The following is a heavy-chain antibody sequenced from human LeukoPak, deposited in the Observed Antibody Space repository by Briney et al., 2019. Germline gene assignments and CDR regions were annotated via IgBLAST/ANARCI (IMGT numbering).Heavy chain of an antibody. Sequence: GGSLRLSCAASGFTFSSYVMNWVRQAPGKELHGVSYISSSGCTIYYADSVKGRFTISRDNAKNSLYLQMISVRADDTAVYYCARAENLGYCSGGSCYAAVFDYWGQGNLVIVSS. CDR3: ARAENLGYCSGGSCYAAVFDY. CDR1: GFTFSSYV. CDR2: ISSSGCTI. J-gene: IGHJ4*02. D-gene: IGHD2-15*01. V-gene: IGHV3-48*03.